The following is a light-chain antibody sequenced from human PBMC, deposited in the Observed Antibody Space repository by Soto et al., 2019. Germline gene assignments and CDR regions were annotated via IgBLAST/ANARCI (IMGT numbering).Light chain of an antibody. J-gene: IGKJ3*01. CDR2: WAS. CDR1: QSVLYSSNNKNY. Sequence: DIVMTQSPDSLAVSLGERATINCMSSQSVLYSSNNKNYLAWFQQKAGQPPKLLIYWASTRESGVPDRFSGSGSGTHFTLTISSLQAEDVAVYYCQQYHTTPFTFGPGTKVDIK. V-gene: IGKV4-1*01. CDR3: QQYHTTPFT.